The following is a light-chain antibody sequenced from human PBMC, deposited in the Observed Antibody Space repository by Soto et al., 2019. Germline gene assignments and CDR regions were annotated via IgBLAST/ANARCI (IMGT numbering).Light chain of an antibody. V-gene: IGLV1-51*01. J-gene: IGLJ2*01. CDR2: DNN. CDR3: GTWDSSLSGVV. CDR1: SSNIGNNY. Sequence: CVLTQPPSGSAAPGQKVTSSCSGSSSNIGNNYVSWYQQLPGTAPKLLIYDNNKRPSGIPDRFSGSKSGTSATLGITGLQTGDEADYYCGTWDSSLSGVVFGGGTKVTVL.